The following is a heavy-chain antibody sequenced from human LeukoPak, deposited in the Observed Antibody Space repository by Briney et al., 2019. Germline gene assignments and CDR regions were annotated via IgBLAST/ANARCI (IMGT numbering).Heavy chain of an antibody. D-gene: IGHD6-19*01. CDR2: IRYDGSNK. V-gene: IGHV3-30*02. Sequence: GGSLRLSCAASGFTFSSYGMHWVRQAPGKGLEWVAFIRYDGSNKYYADSVEGRFTISRDNSKNTLYLQMNSLRAEDTAVYYCVKDHRSGWYFEAWGQGTLVTVSS. CDR1: GFTFSSYG. J-gene: IGHJ4*02. CDR3: VKDHRSGWYFEA.